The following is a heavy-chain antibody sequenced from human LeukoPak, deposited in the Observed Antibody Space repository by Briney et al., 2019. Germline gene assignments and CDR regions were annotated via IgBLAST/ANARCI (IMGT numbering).Heavy chain of an antibody. V-gene: IGHV3-23*01. D-gene: IGHD4-17*01. J-gene: IGHJ3*02. CDR3: AKGEGSYGDYVEDAFDI. CDR2: ISGSGGST. CDR1: GFTFSSYA. Sequence: GGSLRLSCTASGFTFSSYAMSWVRQAPGKGLEWVSVISGSGGSTYYADSVKGRFTISRDNSKNTLYLQMNSLRAEDTAVYYCAKGEGSYGDYVEDAFDIWGQGTMVTVSS.